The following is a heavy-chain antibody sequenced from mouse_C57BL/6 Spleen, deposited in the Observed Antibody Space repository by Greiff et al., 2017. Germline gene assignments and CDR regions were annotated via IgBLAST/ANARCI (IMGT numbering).Heavy chain of an antibody. Sequence: VQLQQPGAELVKPGASVKLSCKASGYTFTSYWMHWVKQRPGQGLEWIGMIHPNSGSTNYNEKFKSKSTLTVDKSSSTAYMQLSSLTSEDFAVYYCASSYYYGSSPWFAYWGQGTLVTVSA. V-gene: IGHV1-64*01. CDR2: IHPNSGST. CDR3: ASSYYYGSSPWFAY. J-gene: IGHJ3*01. CDR1: GYTFTSYW. D-gene: IGHD1-1*01.